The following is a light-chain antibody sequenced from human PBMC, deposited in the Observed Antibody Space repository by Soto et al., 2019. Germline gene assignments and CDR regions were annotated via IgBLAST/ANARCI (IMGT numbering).Light chain of an antibody. J-gene: IGKJ1*01. V-gene: IGKV3-15*01. CDR2: GAS. CDR1: QSVSSN. Sequence: IVMTQSAATLTVSPGERATLSCRASQSVSSNLAWYQQKPGQAPRLLIYGASTRATGIPARLSGSGSGTEFTLTISSLQSEDFAVYYCQQYNNWPRTFGQGTKVEIK. CDR3: QQYNNWPRT.